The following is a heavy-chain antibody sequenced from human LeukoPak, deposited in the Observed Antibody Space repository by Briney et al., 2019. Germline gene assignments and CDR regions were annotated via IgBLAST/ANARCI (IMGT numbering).Heavy chain of an antibody. CDR2: ISWKSGSI. J-gene: IGHJ5*02. CDR1: GFTFDDYA. V-gene: IGHV3-9*01. D-gene: IGHD2-2*01. Sequence: QAGRSLRLSCAASGFTFDDYAMHWVRQAPGKGLEWVSGISWKSGSIGYADSVKGRFTISRDNAKNSLYLQMNSLRAEDTALYYCAKDRGPIFCSSTSCRRRYNWFDPWGQGTLVTVSS. CDR3: AKDRGPIFCSSTSCRRRYNWFDP.